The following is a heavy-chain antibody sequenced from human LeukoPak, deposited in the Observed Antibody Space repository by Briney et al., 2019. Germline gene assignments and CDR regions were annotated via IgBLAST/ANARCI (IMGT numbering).Heavy chain of an antibody. CDR2: ISSSSSYI. CDR3: ARTFASDYGDYWFDY. J-gene: IGHJ4*02. CDR1: GFTFSSYS. Sequence: KTGGSLRLSCAASGFTFSSYSMNWVRQALGKGLEWVSSISSSSSYIYYADSVKGRFTISRGNAKNSLYLQMNSLRAEDTAVYYCARTFASDYGDYWFDYWGQGTLVTVSS. D-gene: IGHD4-17*01. V-gene: IGHV3-21*01.